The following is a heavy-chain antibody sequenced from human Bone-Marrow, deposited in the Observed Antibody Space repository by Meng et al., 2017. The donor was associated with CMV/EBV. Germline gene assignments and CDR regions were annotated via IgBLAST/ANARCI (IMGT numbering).Heavy chain of an antibody. CDR2: IKQDGSEK. Sequence: GESLKISCAASGFTFSSYWMSWVHQAPGKGLEWVANIKQDGSEKYYVDSVKGRFTISRDNAKNSLYLQMNSLRAEDTAVYYCARARMGRSGEFDYWGQGTLVTVSS. D-gene: IGHD3-16*01. V-gene: IGHV3-7*01. J-gene: IGHJ4*02. CDR1: GFTFSSYW. CDR3: ARARMGRSGEFDY.